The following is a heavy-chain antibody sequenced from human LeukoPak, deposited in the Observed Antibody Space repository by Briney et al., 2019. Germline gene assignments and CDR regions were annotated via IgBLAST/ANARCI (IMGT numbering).Heavy chain of an antibody. Sequence: GESLKISCKGSGYGFSSYWIGWVRQMHGKGLEYMGIICPGDSDTRYSQSFQGQVTISADKSITTAYLQWSSLKASDTDMYYCARHTTVGGSLRFDYWGQGTLVSVSS. J-gene: IGHJ4*02. CDR1: GYGFSSYW. CDR3: ARHTTVGGSLRFDY. CDR2: ICPGDSDT. D-gene: IGHD4-23*01. V-gene: IGHV5-51*01.